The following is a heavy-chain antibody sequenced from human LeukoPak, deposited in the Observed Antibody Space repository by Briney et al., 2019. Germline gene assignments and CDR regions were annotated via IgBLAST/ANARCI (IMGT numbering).Heavy chain of an antibody. V-gene: IGHV3-48*01. CDR3: AITLSGYYGDPFDY. J-gene: IGHJ4*02. CDR2: ISSTSSTI. D-gene: IGHD4-17*01. CDR1: GFTFSGYS. Sequence: PGGSLRLSCVASGFTFSGYSMNWVRQTPGKGLEWISHISSTSSTIYYADSVQGRFTISRDNSKNTLSLQMNSLRAEDMAVYYCAITLSGYYGDPFDYWGQGTLVTVSS.